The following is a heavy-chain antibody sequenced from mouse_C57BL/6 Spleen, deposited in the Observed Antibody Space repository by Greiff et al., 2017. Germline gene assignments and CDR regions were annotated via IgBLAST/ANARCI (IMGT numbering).Heavy chain of an antibody. CDR1: GYTFTSYW. CDR2: IYPGNSDT. CDR3: IYYGPSYWYFDV. V-gene: IGHV1-5*01. D-gene: IGHD1-1*01. Sequence: EVQLQQSGTVLARPGASVKMSCKTSGYTFTSYWMHWVKQRPGQGLEWIGAIYPGNSDTSYNQKFKGKAKLTAVTSASTAYMELSSLTNEDSAVYYCIYYGPSYWYFDVWGTGTTVTVSS. J-gene: IGHJ1*03.